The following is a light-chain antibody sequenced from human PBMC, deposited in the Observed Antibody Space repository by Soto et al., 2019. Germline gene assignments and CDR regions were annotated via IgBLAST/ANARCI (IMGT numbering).Light chain of an antibody. V-gene: IGLV2-8*01. CDR3: CSYVGATTYV. CDR2: EVS. Sequence: QSALTQSPSASGSPGQSVTISCTGTSSDVGGHNYVSWYQHHPGKAPKLIIYEVSKRPSGVPDRFSGSKSGNTASLTISGLQAEDEADYYCCSYVGATTYVFGSGTKLTVL. J-gene: IGLJ1*01. CDR1: SSDVGGHNY.